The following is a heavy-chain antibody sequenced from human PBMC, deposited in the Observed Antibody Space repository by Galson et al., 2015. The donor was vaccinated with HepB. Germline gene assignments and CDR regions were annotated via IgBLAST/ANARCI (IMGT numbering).Heavy chain of an antibody. V-gene: IGHV4-61*02. CDR1: GGSISSGSYY. D-gene: IGHD2/OR15-2a*01. Sequence: TLSLTCTVSGGSISSGSYYWSWIRQPAGKGLEWIGRIYTSGSTNYNPSLKSRVTMSVDTSKNQFSLKLSSVTAADTAVYYCARGIRVRWAPDAFDIWGQGTMVTVSS. CDR2: IYTSGST. CDR3: ARGIRVRWAPDAFDI. J-gene: IGHJ3*02.